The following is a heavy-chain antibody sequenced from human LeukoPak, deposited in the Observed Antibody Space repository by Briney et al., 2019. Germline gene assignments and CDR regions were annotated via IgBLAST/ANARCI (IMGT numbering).Heavy chain of an antibody. CDR2: IYYSGST. J-gene: IGHJ4*02. D-gene: IGHD3-22*01. CDR3: ARSRWYYYDSSGPGYFDY. CDR1: GGSISSYY. V-gene: IGHV4-59*08. Sequence: SETLSLTCTVSGGSISSYYWSWIRQPPGKGLEWIGYIYYSGSTNYNPSLKSRVTISVDTSKNQFSLKLSSVTAADTAVYYCARSRWYYYDSSGPGYFDYWGQGTLVTVSS.